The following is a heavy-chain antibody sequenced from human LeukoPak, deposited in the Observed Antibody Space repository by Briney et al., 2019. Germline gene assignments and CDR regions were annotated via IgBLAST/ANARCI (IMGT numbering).Heavy chain of an antibody. CDR1: GITFGDYA. J-gene: IGHJ4*02. Sequence: GSLRLSCTASGITFGDYALSWFRQAPGKGLEWIGSIYYSGSTYYNPSLKSRVTISVDTSKNQFSLKLSSVTAADTAVYYCAVEFLGYGSGSYFDYWGQGTLVTVSS. V-gene: IGHV4-39*01. CDR2: IYYSGST. CDR3: AVEFLGYGSGSYFDY. D-gene: IGHD3-10*01.